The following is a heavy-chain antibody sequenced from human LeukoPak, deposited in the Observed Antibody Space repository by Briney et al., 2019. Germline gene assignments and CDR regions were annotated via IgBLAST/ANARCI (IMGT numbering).Heavy chain of an antibody. CDR3: ARDWADYYDSSGYFRAFDI. J-gene: IGHJ3*02. CDR2: ISSSSSYI. Sequence: RTGGSLRLSCAASGFTFSSYSMNWVRKAPGKGLEWVSSISSSSSYIYYADSVKGQFTISRDNAKNSLYLQMNSLRAEDTAVYYCARDWADYYDSSGYFRAFDIWGQGTMVTVTS. D-gene: IGHD3-22*01. CDR1: GFTFSSYS. V-gene: IGHV3-21*01.